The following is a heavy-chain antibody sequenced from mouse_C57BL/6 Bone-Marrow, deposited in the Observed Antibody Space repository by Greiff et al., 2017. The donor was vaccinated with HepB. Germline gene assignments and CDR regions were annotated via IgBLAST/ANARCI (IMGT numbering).Heavy chain of an antibody. V-gene: IGHV5-17*01. Sequence: EVQVVESGGGLVKPGGSLKLSCAASGFTFSDYGMHWVRQAPEKGLEWVAYISSGSSTIYYADTVKGRFTISRDNAKNTLFLQMTSLRSEDTAMYYCARWAAYYAMDDWGQGTSVTVSS. CDR3: ARWAAYYAMDD. CDR1: GFTFSDYG. J-gene: IGHJ4*01. CDR2: ISSGSSTI.